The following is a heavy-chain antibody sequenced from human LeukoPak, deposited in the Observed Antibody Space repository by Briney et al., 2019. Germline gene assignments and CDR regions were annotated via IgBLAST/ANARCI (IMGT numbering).Heavy chain of an antibody. J-gene: IGHJ4*02. Sequence: GGSLRLSCAASGFSFSTSWMSWVRQAPGKGREWVANINQDGSEKYYVDSVKGRFTISRDNAKDSLYLQMNSLRAEDTAVYYCASTILWFGELLPLDYWGQGTLVTVSS. CDR3: ASTILWFGELLPLDY. V-gene: IGHV3-7*01. CDR1: GFSFSTSW. D-gene: IGHD3-10*01. CDR2: INQDGSEK.